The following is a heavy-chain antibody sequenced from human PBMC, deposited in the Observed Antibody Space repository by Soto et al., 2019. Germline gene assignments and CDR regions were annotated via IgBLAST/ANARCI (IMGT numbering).Heavy chain of an antibody. Sequence: QLQLQESGPGLVKPSETLSLTCTVSGGSISSSSYYWGWIRQPPGKGLEWIGSIYYSGSTYYNPSLKSRVTISVDTSKNQFSLKLSSVTAADTAVYYCATYSNGPPFDYWGQGTLVTVSS. CDR2: IYYSGST. V-gene: IGHV4-39*01. D-gene: IGHD4-4*01. J-gene: IGHJ4*02. CDR1: GGSISSSSYY. CDR3: ATYSNGPPFDY.